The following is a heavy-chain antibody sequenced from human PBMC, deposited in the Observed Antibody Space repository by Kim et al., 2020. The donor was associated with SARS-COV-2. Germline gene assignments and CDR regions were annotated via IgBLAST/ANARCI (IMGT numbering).Heavy chain of an antibody. CDR2: IYHSGST. J-gene: IGHJ4*02. Sequence: SETLSLTCTVSGYSISSGYYWGWIPQPPGKGLEWIGSIYHSGSTYYNPSLKSRVTISVDTSKNQFSLKLSSVTAADTAVYYCARDTGPFDYWGQGTLVTVSS. V-gene: IGHV4-38-2*02. CDR3: ARDTGPFDY. D-gene: IGHD4-17*01. CDR1: GYSISSGYY.